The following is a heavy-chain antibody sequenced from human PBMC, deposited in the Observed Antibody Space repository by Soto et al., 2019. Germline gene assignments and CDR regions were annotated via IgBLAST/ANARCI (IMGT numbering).Heavy chain of an antibody. CDR1: GYSFTSYW. J-gene: IGHJ3*02. CDR2: IDPSDSYT. CDR3: VSQRKDAALDVFDI. Sequence: GESLKISCKGSGYSFTSYWISWVRQMPGKGLEWMGRIDPSDSYTNYSPSFQGHVTISADKSITTAYLQWSGLKASDTSMYYCVSQRKDAALDVFDISGQGTMVTVSS. V-gene: IGHV5-10-1*01.